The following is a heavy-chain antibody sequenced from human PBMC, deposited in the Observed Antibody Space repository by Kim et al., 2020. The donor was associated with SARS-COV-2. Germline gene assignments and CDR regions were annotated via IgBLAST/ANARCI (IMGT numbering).Heavy chain of an antibody. CDR3: AGGYSYGPFDY. D-gene: IGHD5-18*01. J-gene: IGHJ4*02. Sequence: KYYADSVKGRFTISRDNSKNTLYLQMNSLRAEDTAVYYCAGGYSYGPFDYWGQGTLVTVSS. V-gene: IGHV3-33*01. CDR2: K.